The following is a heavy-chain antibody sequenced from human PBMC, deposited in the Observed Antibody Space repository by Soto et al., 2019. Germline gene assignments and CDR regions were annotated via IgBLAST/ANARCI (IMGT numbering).Heavy chain of an antibody. V-gene: IGHV2-5*02. Sequence: QITLKESGPTLVKPTQTLTLTCTFSGFSLSTSGVGVGWIRQPTGKALEWLVLIYWDDDKGYSPSLRSRVTITKDASKNHVVLTRTNMDPVDAATYYCAHSPTVTGGFDYWGQGTLVTVSS. CDR3: AHSPTVTGGFDY. D-gene: IGHD4-17*01. J-gene: IGHJ4*02. CDR1: GFSLSTSGVG. CDR2: IYWDDDK.